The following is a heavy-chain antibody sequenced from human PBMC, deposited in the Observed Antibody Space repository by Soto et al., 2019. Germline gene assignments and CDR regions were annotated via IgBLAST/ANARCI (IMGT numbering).Heavy chain of an antibody. J-gene: IGHJ4*02. Sequence: QVQLVQSGAEEKKPGASVKVSCKASGYTFTSYAMHWVRQAPGQRLEWMGWINAGNGNTKYSQKFQGRVTITRDTSASTADRELSSLRSEDTAVYYCSRMIVVVTALDYWGQGTLVTVSS. CDR1: GYTFTSYA. V-gene: IGHV1-3*05. D-gene: IGHD2-21*02. CDR2: INAGNGNT. CDR3: SRMIVVVTALDY.